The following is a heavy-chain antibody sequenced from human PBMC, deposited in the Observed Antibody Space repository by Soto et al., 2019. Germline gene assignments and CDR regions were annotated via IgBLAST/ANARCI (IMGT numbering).Heavy chain of an antibody. J-gene: IGHJ5*02. CDR2: IIPIFGTA. CDR1: GGTFSSYA. D-gene: IGHD2-15*01. Sequence: QVQLVQSGAEVKKPGSSVKVSCKASGGTFSSYAISWVRQAPGQGLEWMGGIIPIFGTANYAQKFQGRVTITADESTSTAYMELSSLRSEDTAVYYCARLSEGYCSGGSCDNLFDPWGQGTLVTVSS. CDR3: ARLSEGYCSGGSCDNLFDP. V-gene: IGHV1-69*01.